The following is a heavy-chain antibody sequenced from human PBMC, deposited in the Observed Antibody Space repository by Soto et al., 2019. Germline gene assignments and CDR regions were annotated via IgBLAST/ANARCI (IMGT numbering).Heavy chain of an antibody. Sequence: PSETLSLTCTVSGDAINGYDWSWIRQPPWRGLEVCGFIYFRANTNYNPSLKGRVTISLHATNNEFSLRLRSLTAPRTATYYSVTGRAARWSNFDYWGPGILVTVSS. CDR2: IYFRANT. D-gene: IGHD2-15*01. V-gene: IGHV4-59*01. J-gene: IGHJ4*02. CDR1: GDAINGYD. CDR3: VTGRAARWSNFDY.